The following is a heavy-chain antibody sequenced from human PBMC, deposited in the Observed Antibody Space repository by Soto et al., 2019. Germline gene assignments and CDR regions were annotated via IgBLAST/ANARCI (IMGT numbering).Heavy chain of an antibody. J-gene: IGHJ4*02. CDR1: GYTFTTYA. CDR2: VSVYTGNT. Sequence: QVKLVQSGAEVKQPGASVKVSCMASGYTFTTYAVTWVRQAPGQGLEWMGWVSVYTGNTKYAQRLQDRVTMTTDTSTSTAYIERRSLRSDDTAVYYCARVHYHSSGYYSEIFDYWGQGTLVTVSS. D-gene: IGHD3-22*01. CDR3: ARVHYHSSGYYSEIFDY. V-gene: IGHV1-18*01.